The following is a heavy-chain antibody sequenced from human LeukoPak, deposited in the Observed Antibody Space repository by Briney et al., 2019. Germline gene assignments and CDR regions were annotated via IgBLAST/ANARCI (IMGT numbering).Heavy chain of an antibody. V-gene: IGHV3-23*01. J-gene: IGHJ4*02. D-gene: IGHD2-15*01. CDR2: ITASSGNT. CDR3: ANRYCSGGSCHFDN. Sequence: GGSLRLSCAASGFIFSDYAMNWVRQAPGKGLEWVSSITASSGNTFYADSVKGRFTISRENSKNTLYLQMNSLRPEDTAIYYCANRYCSGGSCHFDNWGQGTLVTVSS. CDR1: GFIFSDYA.